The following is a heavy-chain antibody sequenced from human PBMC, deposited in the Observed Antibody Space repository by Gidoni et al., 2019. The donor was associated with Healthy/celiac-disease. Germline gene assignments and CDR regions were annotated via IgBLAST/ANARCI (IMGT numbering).Heavy chain of an antibody. D-gene: IGHD2-2*02. V-gene: IGHV3-33*01. Sequence: QVQLVESGGGVVQPGRSLRLSCAASGFTFSSYGMHWVRQAPGKGLEWVAVIWYDGSNKYYADSVKGRFTISRDNSKNTLYLQMNSRRAEDTAVYYCARGGYCSSTSCYIYYYYGMDVWGQGTTVTVSS. J-gene: IGHJ6*02. CDR1: GFTFSSYG. CDR2: IWYDGSNK. CDR3: ARGGYCSSTSCYIYYYYGMDV.